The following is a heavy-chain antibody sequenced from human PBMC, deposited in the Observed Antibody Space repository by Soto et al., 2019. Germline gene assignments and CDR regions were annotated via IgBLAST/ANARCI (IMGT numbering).Heavy chain of an antibody. Sequence: QVQLVQSGAEVKKPGASVKVSCKASGYTFTGYYMHWVRQAPGQGLEWMGWINPNSGGTNYAQKLQGWVTMTRDTSISTAYMELSRLRSDDTAVYYCARVRLSGGGSDQRRYYYYGMDVWGQGTTVTVSS. J-gene: IGHJ6*02. CDR3: ARVRLSGGGSDQRRYYYYGMDV. CDR1: GYTFTGYY. V-gene: IGHV1-2*04. CDR2: INPNSGGT. D-gene: IGHD1-26*01.